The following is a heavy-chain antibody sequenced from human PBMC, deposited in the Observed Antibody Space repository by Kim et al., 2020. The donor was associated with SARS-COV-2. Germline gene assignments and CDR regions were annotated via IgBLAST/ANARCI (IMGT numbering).Heavy chain of an antibody. CDR1: GYRFTSYW. D-gene: IGHD2-2*01. CDR3: ARFLEDIVVVPAAPRRDNWFDP. CDR2: IYPGDSDT. Sequence: GESLQISCKGSGYRFTSYWIGWVRQMPGKGLEWMGIIYPGDSDTRYSPSFQGQVTISADKSISTAYLQWSSLKASDTAMYYCARFLEDIVVVPAAPRRDNWFDPWGQGTLVTVSS. V-gene: IGHV5-51*01. J-gene: IGHJ5*02.